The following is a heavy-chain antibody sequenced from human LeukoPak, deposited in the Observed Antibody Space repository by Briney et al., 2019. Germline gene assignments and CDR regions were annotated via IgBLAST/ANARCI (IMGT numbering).Heavy chain of an antibody. J-gene: IGHJ5*02. CDR1: GYSFISYY. V-gene: IGHV1-46*01. D-gene: IGHD5-18*01. CDR3: ARDFLGYSYGYSTKFDP. Sequence: ASVKVSCKASGYSFISYYVHWVRQAPGQGLEWVGIINPRTGSTTYAQKVQGRVTVTRDTSTSTVYMELSSLRSEDTALYYRARDFLGYSYGYSTKFDPWGQGTLVTVSS. CDR2: INPRTGST.